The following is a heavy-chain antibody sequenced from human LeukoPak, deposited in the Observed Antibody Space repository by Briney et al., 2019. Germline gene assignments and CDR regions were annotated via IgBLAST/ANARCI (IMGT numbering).Heavy chain of an antibody. V-gene: IGHV4-59*11. Sequence: SETLSLTCTVSGGSISSHYWSWTRQPPGKGLEWIGNIYYSGSTNYNPSLKSRVTISVDTSKDQFSLKLSSVTAADTAVYYCARLEYSSTKDYFDHWGQGTLVTVSS. CDR3: ARLEYSSTKDYFDH. J-gene: IGHJ4*02. CDR2: IYYSGST. D-gene: IGHD6-6*01. CDR1: GGSISSHY.